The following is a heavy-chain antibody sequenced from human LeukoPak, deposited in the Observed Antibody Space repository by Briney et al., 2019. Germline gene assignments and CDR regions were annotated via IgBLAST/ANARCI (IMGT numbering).Heavy chain of an antibody. D-gene: IGHD1-26*01. Sequence: PGGSLRLSCAASGFTFSSYGMHWVRQAPGKGLEWVAVISYDGSNKYYADSVKGRFTISRDNSKNTLYLQMNSLRAEDTAVYYCAKRSDYDYAFDIWGQGTMVTVSS. CDR2: ISYDGSNK. CDR3: AKRSDYDYAFDI. V-gene: IGHV3-30*18. CDR1: GFTFSSYG. J-gene: IGHJ3*02.